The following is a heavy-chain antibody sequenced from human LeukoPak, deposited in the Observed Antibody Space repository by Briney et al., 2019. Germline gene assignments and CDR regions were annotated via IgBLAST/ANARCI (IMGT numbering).Heavy chain of an antibody. CDR1: GFTFSSYG. J-gene: IGHJ4*02. CDR2: IWYDGSNK. D-gene: IGHD3-3*01. V-gene: IGHV3-33*01. CDR3: ARGSITIFGVVIGEIDY. Sequence: GGSLRLSCAASGFTFSSYGMHWVRQAPGKGLEWVAVIWYDGSNKYYADSVKGRFTISRDNSKNTLYLQMNSLRAEDTAMYYCARGSITIFGVVIGEIDYWGQGTLVTVSS.